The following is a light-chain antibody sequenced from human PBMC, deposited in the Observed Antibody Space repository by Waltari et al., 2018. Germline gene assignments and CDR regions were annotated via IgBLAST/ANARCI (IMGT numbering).Light chain of an antibody. CDR2: EVT. Sequence: QSALTQPASVSGSPGQSITISCIGTGRDIGPYNYVSWYQQYPGKAPKLPIYEVTNRPSGVSHRFSGSKSGNTASMTISGLQAEDEAHYYCSSYRSSNNVVFGGGTKVTVL. V-gene: IGLV2-14*01. CDR3: SSYRSSNNVV. J-gene: IGLJ2*01. CDR1: GRDIGPYNY.